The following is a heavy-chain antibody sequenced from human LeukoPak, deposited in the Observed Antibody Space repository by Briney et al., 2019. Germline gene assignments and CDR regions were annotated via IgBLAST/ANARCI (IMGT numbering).Heavy chain of an antibody. CDR2: ISGSGGST. Sequence: GSLRLSCAASGFTFSSYAMIWVRQAPGKGLEWVSAISGSGGSTYYADSVKGRFTISRDNSKNTLYLQMNSLRAEDTAVYYCQLVSSSSGDYWGQGTLVTVPS. CDR1: GFTFSSYA. J-gene: IGHJ4*02. CDR3: QLVSSSSGDY. V-gene: IGHV3-23*01. D-gene: IGHD6-6*01.